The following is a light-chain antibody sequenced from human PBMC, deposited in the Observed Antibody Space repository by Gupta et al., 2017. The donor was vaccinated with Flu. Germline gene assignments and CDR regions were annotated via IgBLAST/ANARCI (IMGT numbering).Light chain of an antibody. CDR2: EDD. CDR1: GGSIASKY. CDR3: QSDDSSSGRG. V-gene: IGLV6-57*01. J-gene: IGLJ3*02. Sequence: VTISCTRSGGSIASKYVQWYQQRPDRSPTTRIYEDDKRRSGVPDRFSGSIDSSSNAASLTISGQKTEDEADYYCQSDDSSSGRGFGGGTKLTVL.